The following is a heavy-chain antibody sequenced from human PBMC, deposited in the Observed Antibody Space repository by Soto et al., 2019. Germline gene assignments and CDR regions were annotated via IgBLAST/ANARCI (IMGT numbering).Heavy chain of an antibody. V-gene: IGHV4-59*12. D-gene: IGHD2-2*01. CDR2: VFYSGAT. CDR1: GDSISSYY. CDR3: TRSSSTVTTLDY. J-gene: IGHJ4*02. Sequence: PSETLSLTCSVSGDSISSYYWTWIHQSPGKGLEWVGYVFYSGATNYNPSLKSRVTISLDRSKNQFSLKLSSVTAADTAVYYCTRSSSTVTTLDYWGQGTLVTVSS.